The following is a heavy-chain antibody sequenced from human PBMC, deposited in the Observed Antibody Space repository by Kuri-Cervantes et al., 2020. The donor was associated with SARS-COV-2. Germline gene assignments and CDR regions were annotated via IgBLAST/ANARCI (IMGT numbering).Heavy chain of an antibody. V-gene: IGHV3-7*03. Sequence: GESLKISWAASGITFSSYWMSWVRQAPGKGLEWGANIKQDGSEKYYVDSVKGRFTISRDNSKNTLYLQMNSLRAEDTAVYYCAKSPKTGITIFGVVINYYYMDVWGKGTTVTVSS. D-gene: IGHD3-3*01. CDR1: GITFSSYW. CDR3: AKSPKTGITIFGVVINYYYMDV. CDR2: IKQDGSEK. J-gene: IGHJ6*03.